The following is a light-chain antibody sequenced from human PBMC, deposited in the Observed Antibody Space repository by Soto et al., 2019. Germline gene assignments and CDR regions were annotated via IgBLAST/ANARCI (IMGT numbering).Light chain of an antibody. Sequence: QSLLTQPSSLSGSPGQSITLSCPGTSSDVGGYNYVSWYQQHPGKAPKLMIYDVSNRPSGVSNRFSGSKSGNTASLTISGLQAEDEADYYCSSYTSSSLHVFGTGTKVTVL. CDR1: SSDVGGYNY. CDR3: SSYTSSSLHV. J-gene: IGLJ1*01. CDR2: DVS. V-gene: IGLV2-14*03.